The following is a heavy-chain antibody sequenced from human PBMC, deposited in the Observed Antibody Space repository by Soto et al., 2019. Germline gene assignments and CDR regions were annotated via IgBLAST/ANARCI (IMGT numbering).Heavy chain of an antibody. Sequence: ASVKVSCKASGYTFTGYYMHWVRQAPGQGLEWMGWINPNSGGTNYAQKFQGWVTMTRDTSISTAYMELSRLRSDDTAVYYCARGRANNCTNGVFCTPRFGHNRRFDYWGPGTLVTVS. CDR1: GYTFTGYY. D-gene: IGHD2-8*01. CDR3: ARGRANNCTNGVFCTPRFGHNRRFDY. CDR2: INPNSGGT. J-gene: IGHJ4*02. V-gene: IGHV1-2*04.